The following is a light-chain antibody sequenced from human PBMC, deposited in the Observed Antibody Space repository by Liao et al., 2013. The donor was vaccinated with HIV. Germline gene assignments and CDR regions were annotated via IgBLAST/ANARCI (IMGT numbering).Light chain of an antibody. CDR2: QDV. CDR3: QTWDSSTAV. CDR1: KLGDKY. Sequence: SYELTQPPSVSVSPGQTASITCSGDKLGDKYACWYQQKPGQSPVLVIYQDVQRPSGIPERFSGSNSGNTATLTISRVEAGDEADYYCQTWDSSTAVFGGGTKLTVL. V-gene: IGLV3-1*01. J-gene: IGLJ3*02.